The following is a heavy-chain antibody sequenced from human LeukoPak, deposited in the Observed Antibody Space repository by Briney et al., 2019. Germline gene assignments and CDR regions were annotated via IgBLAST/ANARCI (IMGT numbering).Heavy chain of an antibody. Sequence: AGGSLRLSCAASGFTFSAYWMHWVRQAPGKGLVWVSRINSDVSSTSYADSVKGRYTIPRDNAKNMLYLQMNSLRVEDTAVYYCARDAQSSGWATHLYYYYGMDVWGQGTTVTVSS. CDR3: ARDAQSSGWATHLYYYYGMDV. J-gene: IGHJ6*02. D-gene: IGHD6-19*01. V-gene: IGHV3-74*01. CDR2: INSDVSST. CDR1: GFTFSAYW.